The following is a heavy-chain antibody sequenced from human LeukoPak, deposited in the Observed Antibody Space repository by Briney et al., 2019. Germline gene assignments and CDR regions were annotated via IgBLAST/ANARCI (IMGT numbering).Heavy chain of an antibody. D-gene: IGHD2-15*01. CDR1: GFTFSSYA. Sequence: PGGSLRLSCAASGFTFSSYAMHWVRQAPGKGLEWVAVISYDGSNKYYADSVKGRFTISRDNSKNTLYLQMNSLRAEDTAVYYCARGPVVVVAAQSFDSWGQGTLVTVSS. CDR3: ARGPVVVVAAQSFDS. CDR2: ISYDGSNK. J-gene: IGHJ4*02. V-gene: IGHV3-30-3*01.